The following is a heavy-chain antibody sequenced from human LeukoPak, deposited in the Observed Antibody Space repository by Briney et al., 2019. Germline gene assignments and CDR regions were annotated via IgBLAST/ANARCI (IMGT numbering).Heavy chain of an antibody. CDR3: ARGGEMATIDLFDY. Sequence: SETLSLTCTVSGGSISSHYWSWIRQPPGKGLEWIGEINHSGSTNYNPSLKSRVTISVDTSKNQFSLKLSSVTAADTAVYYCARGGEMATIDLFDYWGQGTLVTVSS. D-gene: IGHD5-24*01. J-gene: IGHJ4*02. V-gene: IGHV4-34*01. CDR1: GGSISSHY. CDR2: INHSGST.